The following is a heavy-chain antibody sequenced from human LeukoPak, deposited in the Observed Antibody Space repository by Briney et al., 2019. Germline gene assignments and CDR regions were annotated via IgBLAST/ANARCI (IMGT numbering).Heavy chain of an antibody. CDR1: GGSLSSHY. D-gene: IGHD3-3*01. J-gene: IGHJ6*03. CDR3: ARGFSGYDFWSGYYPYYYYYMDV. Sequence: SETLSLTCTVSGGSLSSHYWSWIRQPPGKGLEWIGYIYYSGSTNYNPSLKSRSTISVDTSKSQFTRKLSSVTAADTAVYYCARGFSGYDFWSGYYPYYYYYMDVWGKGTTVTVSS. V-gene: IGHV4-59*11. CDR2: IYYSGST.